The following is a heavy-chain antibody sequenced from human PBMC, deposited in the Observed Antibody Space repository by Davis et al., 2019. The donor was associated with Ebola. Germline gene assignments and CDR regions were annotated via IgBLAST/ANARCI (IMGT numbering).Heavy chain of an antibody. CDR1: GGSVSSGSYY. J-gene: IGHJ4*02. V-gene: IGHV4-61*01. D-gene: IGHD4-11*01. CDR3: ARATVTLTNFDY. CDR2: IYYSGST. Sequence: MPGGSLRLSCTVPGGSVSSGSYYWSWIRQPPGKGLEWIGYIYYSGSTNYNPSLKSRVTISVDTSKNQFSLKLSSVTAADTAVYYCARATVTLTNFDYWGQGTLVTVSS.